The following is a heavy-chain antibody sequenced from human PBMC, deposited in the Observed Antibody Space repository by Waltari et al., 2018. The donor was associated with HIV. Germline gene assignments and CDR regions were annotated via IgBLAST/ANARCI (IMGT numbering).Heavy chain of an antibody. Sequence: QVQLVQSGAEVMKPGASVKVSCKASGYTFTGYYMHLVRQAPGQGLAWMGWVNPNRGGTNYAQKFQGGVTMTRDTSISTAYMELSRLRSDDTAVYYCARDTPDAYYYDTSGYWSWGQGTLVTVSS. J-gene: IGHJ5*02. D-gene: IGHD3-22*01. CDR1: GYTFTGYY. V-gene: IGHV1-2*02. CDR2: VNPNRGGT. CDR3: ARDTPDAYYYDTSGYWS.